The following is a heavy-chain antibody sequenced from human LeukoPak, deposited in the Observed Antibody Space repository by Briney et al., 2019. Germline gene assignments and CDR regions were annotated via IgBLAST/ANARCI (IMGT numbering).Heavy chain of an antibody. D-gene: IGHD1-26*01. Sequence: GSLRLSCAASGFPFTNYWMIWVRQAPGKRPEWVGNINQDGSETNYADSVKGRFSMSRDNAKTSLYLQMNSLGAEDTAVYYCATDRKVGAGVPRFDYWGQGALVTVPS. CDR2: INQDGSET. J-gene: IGHJ4*02. V-gene: IGHV3-7*01. CDR1: GFPFTNYW. CDR3: ATDRKVGAGVPRFDY.